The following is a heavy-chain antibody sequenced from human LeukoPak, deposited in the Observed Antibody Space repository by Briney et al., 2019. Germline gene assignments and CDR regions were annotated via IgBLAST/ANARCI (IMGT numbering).Heavy chain of an antibody. CDR1: GFTFSSYS. CDR3: ARDNPPRGYSGYGLGIDY. V-gene: IGHV3-21*01. Sequence: PGGSLRLSCAASGFTFSSYSMNWVRQAPGKGLEWVSSISSSSSYIYYADSVKGRFTISRDNAKNSLYLRMNSLRAEDTAVYYCARDNPPRGYSGYGLGIDYWGQGTLVTVSS. J-gene: IGHJ4*02. D-gene: IGHD5-12*01. CDR2: ISSSSSYI.